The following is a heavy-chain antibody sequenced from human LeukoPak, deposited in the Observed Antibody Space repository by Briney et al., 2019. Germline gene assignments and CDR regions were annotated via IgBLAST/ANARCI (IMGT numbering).Heavy chain of an antibody. V-gene: IGHV4-4*02. D-gene: IGHD3-10*01. CDR2: IYHSGST. Sequence: SETLSLTCAVSGASISSSNWWSWVRQPPGRGLEWIGEIYHSGSTNYNPSLKSRVTISLDKSKNQFSLKLNSVTAADTAVYHCARGGVYYGSGSNWFDPWGQGTLVTVSS. CDR1: GASISSSNW. J-gene: IGHJ5*02. CDR3: ARGGVYYGSGSNWFDP.